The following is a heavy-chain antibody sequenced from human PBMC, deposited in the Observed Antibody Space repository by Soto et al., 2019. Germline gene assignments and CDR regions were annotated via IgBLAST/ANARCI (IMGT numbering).Heavy chain of an antibody. J-gene: IGHJ5*02. CDR3: ARAPNIYGRVDP. D-gene: IGHD3-10*02. Sequence: QVQLQQWGAGLLKPSETLSLTCAVYGGSFSGYYWSWIRQPPGKGLEWIGEINHSGSTNYNPSLKSRVTISVDTSKNQFSLKLSSVTAADTAVYYCARAPNIYGRVDPWGQGTLVTVSS. V-gene: IGHV4-34*01. CDR2: INHSGST. CDR1: GGSFSGYY.